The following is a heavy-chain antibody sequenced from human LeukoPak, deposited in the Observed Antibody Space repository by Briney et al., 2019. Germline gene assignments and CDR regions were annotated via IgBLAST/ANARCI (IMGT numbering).Heavy chain of an antibody. CDR2: ISGSGGST. Sequence: GGSLRLSCSFCGITHSNYRMSGVRQAPGKRLEWVAGISGSGGSTNYADSVKGRFTISRDNPKNTLYLQMNSLRGEDTAVYFCAKRGVVIRVILVGFHKEAYFFDSWGQGALVTVSS. J-gene: IGHJ4*02. V-gene: IGHV3-23*01. CDR3: AKRGVVIRVILVGFHKEAYFFDS. CDR1: GITHSNYR. D-gene: IGHD3-22*01.